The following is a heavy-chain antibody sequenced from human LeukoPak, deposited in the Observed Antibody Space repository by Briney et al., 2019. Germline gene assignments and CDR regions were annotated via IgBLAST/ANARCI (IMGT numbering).Heavy chain of an antibody. V-gene: IGHV4-4*09. CDR2: IYNGGNT. J-gene: IGHJ4*02. CDR3: AAGPWELDF. CDR1: GVSIKTYY. D-gene: IGHD1-26*01. Sequence: SETLSLTCTVSGVSIKTYYASWIRQAPGKGLEFIGFIYNGGNTNYNPSLKSRATISVDTSNNQFSLRLTSVTAADTAMYYCAAGPWELDFWGQGTLVTVSS.